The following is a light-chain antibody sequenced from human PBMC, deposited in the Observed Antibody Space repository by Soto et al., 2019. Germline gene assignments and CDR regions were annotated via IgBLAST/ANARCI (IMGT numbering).Light chain of an antibody. J-gene: IGKJ2*01. V-gene: IGKV3-20*01. CDR2: GAS. CDR1: QSVSSSY. CDR3: QQYASSPTYT. Sequence: EIVLTQSPGTLSLSPGERATLSCRASQSVSSSYLAWYQQKPGQAPRLRIYGASSRATGIPDRFSGSGSGTDFTLTSSRLEPEDFAVYYCQQYASSPTYTFGQGTKLQIK.